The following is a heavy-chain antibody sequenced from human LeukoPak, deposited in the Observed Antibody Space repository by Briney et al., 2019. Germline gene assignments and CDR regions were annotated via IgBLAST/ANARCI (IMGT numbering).Heavy chain of an antibody. J-gene: IGHJ4*02. CDR3: EGSNNWYPGNY. V-gene: IGHV3-53*01. CDR2: IYSGGST. D-gene: IGHD2-2*01. CDR1: GFTVASNH. Sequence: PGGSLRPSCAASGFTVASNHMSWVRQAPGKGLEWVSIIYSGGSTYYTDSVKGRFTISRDNSKNTLYLQMNSLRAEDTAVYYCEGSNNWYPGNYWGQGTLVTVSS.